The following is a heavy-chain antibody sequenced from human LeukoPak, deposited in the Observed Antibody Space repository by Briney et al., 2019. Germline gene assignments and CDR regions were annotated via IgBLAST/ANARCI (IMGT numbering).Heavy chain of an antibody. CDR2: ISYDGSNK. V-gene: IGHV3-30*18. D-gene: IGHD3-22*01. CDR3: AKDGGLYYYDSSGRLDY. CDR1: GFTFSSYG. J-gene: IGHJ4*02. Sequence: GRSLRLSCAASGFTFSSYGMHWVRQAPGKGLEWVAVISYDGSNKYYADSVKGRFTISRDNSKNTLYLQMNSLRAEDTAVYYCAKDGGLYYYDSSGRLDYWGQGTLVIVSS.